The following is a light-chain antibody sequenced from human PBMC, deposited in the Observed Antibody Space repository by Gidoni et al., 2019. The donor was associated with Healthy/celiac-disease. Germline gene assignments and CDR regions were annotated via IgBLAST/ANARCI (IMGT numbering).Light chain of an antibody. J-gene: IGKJ1*01. V-gene: IGKV4-1*01. CDR3: QQYYSTPPRT. Sequence: DLVMTQSPDSLAVSLGERATINCKSSQSVLYSSNNKNYLAWYQQKPGQPPKLLIYWASTRESGVPDRFSGSGSGTDFTLTISSLQAEDVAVYYCQQYYSTPPRTFGQXTKVEIK. CDR2: WAS. CDR1: QSVLYSSNNKNY.